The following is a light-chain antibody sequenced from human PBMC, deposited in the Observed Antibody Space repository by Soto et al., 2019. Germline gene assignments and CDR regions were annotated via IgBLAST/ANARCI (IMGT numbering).Light chain of an antibody. Sequence: DIQMTQSPSYLSASVGDRVTITCQASQDISNYLNWYQQRPGKAPKLLIYDASNLETWVPSRFSGSGSGTDFTFTITSLQPEDIATYYCQQYEHLPQNYFGQGTNLQIK. CDR1: QDISNY. V-gene: IGKV1-33*01. CDR3: QQYEHLPQNY. J-gene: IGKJ2*01. CDR2: DAS.